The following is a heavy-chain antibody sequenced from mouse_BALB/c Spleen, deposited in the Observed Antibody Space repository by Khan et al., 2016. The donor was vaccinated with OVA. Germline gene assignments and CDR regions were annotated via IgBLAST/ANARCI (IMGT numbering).Heavy chain of an antibody. CDR2: IYPFNDDT. V-gene: IGHV1S136*01. D-gene: IGHD1-1*01. CDR1: GYTFTSYV. Sequence: VQLKESGPELVKPGASVKMSCKASGYTFTSYVMHWVKQKPGLGLEWIGYIYPFNDDTKYNEKFKGKATLTSDKSSSTAYMELSSLTSEDSAVYYCAPVGNYYVSFAYWGQGTQVTVSA. J-gene: IGHJ3*01. CDR3: APVGNYYVSFAY.